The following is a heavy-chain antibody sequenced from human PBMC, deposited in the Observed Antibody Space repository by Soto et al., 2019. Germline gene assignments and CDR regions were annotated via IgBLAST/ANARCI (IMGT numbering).Heavy chain of an antibody. J-gene: IGHJ5*02. CDR2: ISGNGVNT. CDR3: AKTPRMRSWFDP. CDR1: GFNLGNFP. Sequence: LRLSCAASGFNLGNFPMSWVRQPPGKGLEWVSSISGNGVNTTYADSVKARFTISRDNSKKMLYLQMNSLRAEDTAVYYCAKTPRMRSWFDPRGQGTPGTVS. V-gene: IGHV3-23*01.